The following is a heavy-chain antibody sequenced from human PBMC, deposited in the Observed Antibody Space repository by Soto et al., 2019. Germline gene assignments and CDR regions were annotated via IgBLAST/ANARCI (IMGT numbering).Heavy chain of an antibody. V-gene: IGHV1-18*04. CDR2: ISPYSGHT. D-gene: IGHD2-8*01. CDR1: GYTFSSYG. Sequence: QGQLVQSGGEVTKPGASVKVSCNSSGYTFSSYGISWVRQAPGQGLEWMGWISPYSGHTKEAPKVQGRITLTTETSTGTAYMELRSLASDDTVVYYCARDRCTTAKCYTHHLDVWGQGTTVIVSS. J-gene: IGHJ6*02. CDR3: ARDRCTTAKCYTHHLDV.